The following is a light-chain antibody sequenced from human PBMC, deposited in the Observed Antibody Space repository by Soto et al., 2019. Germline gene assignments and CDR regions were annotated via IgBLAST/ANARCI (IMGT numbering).Light chain of an antibody. J-gene: IGLJ1*01. CDR3: QSYASSLSGHV. CDR1: SSNIGAGYD. CDR2: GNS. Sequence: QSVLTQPPAVAPAPGQRVTISGTGSSSNIGAGYDVHWYQQLPGTAPKLLIYGNSNRPSGVPDRFSGSKSGTSASLAITGLQAEDEADYYCQSYASSLSGHVFGTGTKVTV. V-gene: IGLV1-40*01.